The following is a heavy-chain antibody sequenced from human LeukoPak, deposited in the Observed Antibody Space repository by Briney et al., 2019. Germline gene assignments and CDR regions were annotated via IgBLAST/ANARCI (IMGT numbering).Heavy chain of an antibody. V-gene: IGHV1-46*01. Sequence: ASVKVSCKASGYTFPSYFMHWVRQAPGQGLEWMGMINPTGGSTTYAQKFQGRVTMTRDTSTSTVYMELSSLRSDDTAVYYCARTAARRFDYWGQGTLVTVSS. J-gene: IGHJ4*02. CDR1: GYTFPSYF. D-gene: IGHD6-6*01. CDR3: ARTAARRFDY. CDR2: INPTGGST.